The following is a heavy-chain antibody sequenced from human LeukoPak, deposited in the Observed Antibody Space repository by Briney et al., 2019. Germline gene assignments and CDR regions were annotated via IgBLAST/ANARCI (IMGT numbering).Heavy chain of an antibody. Sequence: PSETLSLTCAVYGGSFSGYSWSCIRQPPGKGLEWIGEINHSGSTNYNPSLKSRVTISVDTSKNQFSLKLSSVPAADPAVNYRWRGPSPSFGRGAFDYWGQGTLVTVSS. CDR1: GGSFSGYS. CDR2: INHSGST. V-gene: IGHV4-34*01. J-gene: IGHJ4*02. CDR3: WRGPSPSFGRGAFDY. D-gene: IGHD3-10*01.